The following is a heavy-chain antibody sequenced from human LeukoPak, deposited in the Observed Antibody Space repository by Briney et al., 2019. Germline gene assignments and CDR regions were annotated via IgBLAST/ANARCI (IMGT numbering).Heavy chain of an antibody. CDR2: IFTSGVT. CDR1: GGSISTYY. V-gene: IGHV4-4*07. D-gene: IGHD3-3*01. J-gene: IGHJ4*02. Sequence: SETLSLTCTVSGGSISTYYWSWIRQPAGKGLEWIGRIFTSGVTNYNPSPKSRFTMSVDTSKNQFSLNLNSVTAADTAVYFCARESYDFCFDNWGQGTLVTVSS. CDR3: ARESYDFCFDN.